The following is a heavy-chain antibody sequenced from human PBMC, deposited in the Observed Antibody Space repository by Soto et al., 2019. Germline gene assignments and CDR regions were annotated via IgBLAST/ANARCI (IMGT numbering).Heavy chain of an antibody. V-gene: IGHV3-30-3*01. CDR3: ARSRFYYHANDYLDS. CDR2: ISYHGNDK. CDR1: GFTFSSDA. J-gene: IGHJ4*02. Sequence: XVSLRLSCAASGFTFSSDAMHWVRQAPGKGLEWVAVISYHGNDKYYADSVKGRFTTSRENSKNTLYLEMNSLRADDTAVYYCARSRFYYHANDYLDSWGQGTLVTVSS. D-gene: IGHD3-16*01.